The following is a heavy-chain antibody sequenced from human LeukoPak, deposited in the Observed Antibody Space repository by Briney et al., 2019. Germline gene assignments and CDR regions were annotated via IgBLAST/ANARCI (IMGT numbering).Heavy chain of an antibody. V-gene: IGHV1-2*06. Sequence: ASVKVSCTASGYTFTGYYMHWVRQAPGQGLEWMGRINPNSGGTNYAQKFQGRVTMTRDTSISTAYMELSRLRSDDTAVYYCARDEAAVAGFDYWGQGTLVTVYS. J-gene: IGHJ4*02. CDR2: INPNSGGT. CDR3: ARDEAAVAGFDY. CDR1: GYTFTGYY. D-gene: IGHD6-19*01.